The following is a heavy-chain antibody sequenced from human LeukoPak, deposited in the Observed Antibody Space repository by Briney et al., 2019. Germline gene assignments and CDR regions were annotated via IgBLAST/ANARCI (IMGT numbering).Heavy chain of an antibody. CDR3: ARGLKFNGYPVDY. D-gene: IGHD5-18*01. CDR2: MNPNSGNT. CDR1: EYTFTSYD. Sequence: GASVKVSCKASEYTFTSYDINWVRQATGQGLEWMGWMNPNSGNTGYAQKFQGRVTMTRNTSISTAYMELSSLRSEDTAVYYCARGLKFNGYPVDYWGQGTLVTVSS. V-gene: IGHV1-8*01. J-gene: IGHJ4*02.